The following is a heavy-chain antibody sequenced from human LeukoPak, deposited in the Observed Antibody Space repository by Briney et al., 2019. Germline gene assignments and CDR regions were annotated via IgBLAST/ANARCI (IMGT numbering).Heavy chain of an antibody. CDR2: IWYDGSNK. CDR3: ARADKDGYGFFGFDY. J-gene: IGHJ4*02. V-gene: IGHV3-33*01. D-gene: IGHD5-18*01. CDR1: GFIFSSYG. Sequence: TGGSLRLSCAASGFIFSSYGMHWVRQAPGKGLEWVAVIWYDGSNKFYADSVKGRFTISRDNSKNTLYLQINSLRAEDTALYYCARADKDGYGFFGFDYWGQGTLVTVSS.